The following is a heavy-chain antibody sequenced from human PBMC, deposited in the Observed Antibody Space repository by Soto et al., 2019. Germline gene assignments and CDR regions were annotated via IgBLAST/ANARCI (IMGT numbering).Heavy chain of an antibody. Sequence: GGSLRLSCAASGFTFSNFGMHWVRQAPGKGLEWVAALSSDGSDEYYSDSVKGRFTISRDNSKNTLFLQMNSLRVEDTAVYYCAKGSEVARQELDYYMDFWGKGTTVTVSS. CDR2: LSSDGSDE. V-gene: IGHV3-30*18. J-gene: IGHJ6*03. CDR1: GFTFSNFG. D-gene: IGHD2-15*01. CDR3: AKGSEVARQELDYYMDF.